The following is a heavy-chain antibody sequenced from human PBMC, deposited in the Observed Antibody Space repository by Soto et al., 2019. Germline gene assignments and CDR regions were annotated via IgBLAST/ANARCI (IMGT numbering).Heavy chain of an antibody. V-gene: IGHV4-34*01. CDR1: GGSFSGYY. CDR3: ARGGSSSCAYYYYGMDV. J-gene: IGHJ6*02. CDR2: INHSGST. Sequence: SETLSLTCAVYGGSFSGYYWSWIRQPPGKGLEWIGEINHSGSTNYNPSLKSRVTISVDTSKNQFSLKLSSVTAADTAVYYCARGGSSSCAYYYYGMDVWGQGTTVTVSS. D-gene: IGHD6-13*01.